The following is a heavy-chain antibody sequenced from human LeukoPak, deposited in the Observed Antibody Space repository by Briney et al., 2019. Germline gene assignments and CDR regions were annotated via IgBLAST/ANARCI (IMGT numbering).Heavy chain of an antibody. J-gene: IGHJ6*03. Sequence: SETLSLTCGVSGGAITNYYWNWIRQAPGKGLEWLGYIYYTGSTTYNPSVKSRVTISVDTSKNQFSLKLSSVTAADTAVYYCARDKYYDFWSGFLYYYYMDVWGKGTTVTVSS. CDR3: ARDKYYDFWSGFLYYYYMDV. D-gene: IGHD3-3*01. CDR2: IYYTGST. CDR1: GGAITNYY. V-gene: IGHV4-59*12.